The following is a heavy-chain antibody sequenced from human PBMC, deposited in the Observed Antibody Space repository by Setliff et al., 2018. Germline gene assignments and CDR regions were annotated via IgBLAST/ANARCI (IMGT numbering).Heavy chain of an antibody. CDR2: IYTSGST. CDR3: ASYPIYGDYPGHY. J-gene: IGHJ4*02. V-gene: IGHV4-61*02. CDR1: GGSISSGSYY. D-gene: IGHD4-17*01. Sequence: KPSETLSLTCTVSGGSISSGSYYWSWIRQPAGKGLEWIGRIYTSGSTNYNPSLKSRVTISVDTSKNQFSLKLSSVTAADTAVYYCASYPIYGDYPGHYWGQGTLVTVSS.